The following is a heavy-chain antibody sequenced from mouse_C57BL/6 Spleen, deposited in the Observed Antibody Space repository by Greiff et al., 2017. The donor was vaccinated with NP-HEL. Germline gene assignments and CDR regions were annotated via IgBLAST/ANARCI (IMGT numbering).Heavy chain of an antibody. D-gene: IGHD2-3*01. CDR1: GFNIKDDY. CDR3: TTGDGYSNWYFDV. CDR2: IDPENGDT. Sequence: EVKLQESGAELVRPGASVKLSCTASGFNIKDDYMHWVKQRPEQGLEWIGWIDPENGDTEYASKFQGKATITADTSSNTAYLQLSSLTSEDTAVYYCTTGDGYSNWYFDVWGTGTTVTVSS. J-gene: IGHJ1*03. V-gene: IGHV14-4*01.